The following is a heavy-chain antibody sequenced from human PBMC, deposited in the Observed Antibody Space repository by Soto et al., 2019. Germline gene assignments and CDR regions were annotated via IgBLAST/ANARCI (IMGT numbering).Heavy chain of an antibody. CDR1: GFIFSNYA. D-gene: IGHD5-12*01. CDR3: MKDFRVGHDGTHD. Sequence: DVQLLESGGDLVQPGGSLRLSCAASGFIFSNYAMSWVRQAPGKGLEWVSLIRGSGGPTNYADSVKGRFTVSRDNSKNTLLLQMNSLRAEDTAVYYCMKDFRVGHDGTHDWGQGTLVTVSS. V-gene: IGHV3-23*01. CDR2: IRGSGGPT. J-gene: IGHJ4*02.